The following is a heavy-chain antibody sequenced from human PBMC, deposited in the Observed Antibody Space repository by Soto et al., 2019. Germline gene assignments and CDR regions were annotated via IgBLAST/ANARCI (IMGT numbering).Heavy chain of an antibody. CDR3: ARDRRPLRGTIAAAGYHFDF. CDR1: GYTFTSYG. V-gene: IGHV1-18*01. J-gene: IGHJ4*02. D-gene: IGHD6-13*01. Sequence: QVQLVQSGAEVKKPGASVKVSCKASGYTFTSYGISWVRQAPGQGLEWMGWISAYNGNTNYAQKLQGRVTMTTDRATGTAYMVLRGLRSADTAVYYCARDRRPLRGTIAAAGYHFDFWGQGTLVTVSS. CDR2: ISAYNGNT.